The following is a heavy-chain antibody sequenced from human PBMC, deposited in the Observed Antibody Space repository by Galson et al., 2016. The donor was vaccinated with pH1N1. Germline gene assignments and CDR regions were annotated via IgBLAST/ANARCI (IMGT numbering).Heavy chain of an antibody. CDR2: INPNNGGT. CDR1: GYTFTGYF. Sequence: SVKVSCKASGYTFTGYFMHWVRQAPGQGLEWMGWINPNNGGTNYAQKFQGRVTLTRDASISTAYMELSRLRSGDTAVYYCARDLYYDTSGYYPLDPWGQGTLVTGSS. J-gene: IGHJ5*02. V-gene: IGHV1-2*02. D-gene: IGHD3-22*01. CDR3: ARDLYYDTSGYYPLDP.